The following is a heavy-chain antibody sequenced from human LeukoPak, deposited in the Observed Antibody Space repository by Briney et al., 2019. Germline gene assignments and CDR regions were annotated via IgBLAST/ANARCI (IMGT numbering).Heavy chain of an antibody. CDR1: GFTFSRYW. CDR2: INSDGSFT. CDR3: ARDPNYDSSGYPFDY. D-gene: IGHD3-22*01. J-gene: IGHJ4*02. Sequence: GGSLRLSCAASGFTFSRYWMHWVPQAPGKGLVWVSRINSDGSFTTYADSVEGRFTISRDNAKNTLYLQMNSLRADDTAVYYCARDPNYDSSGYPFDYWGQGTLVTVSS. V-gene: IGHV3-74*01.